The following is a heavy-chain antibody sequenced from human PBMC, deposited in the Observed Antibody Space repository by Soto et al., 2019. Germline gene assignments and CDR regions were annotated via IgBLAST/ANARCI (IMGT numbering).Heavy chain of an antibody. Sequence: QVHLVQSGAEVKKPGSSVKVSCKAAGGTFSTYTLIWVRQAPGQGLEWMGRIIPMLTVRNSAQKFQGRVTLTSDQSTSTAFIELTSLRSDATAVYYCSIGSWTAETFDVRCQGTMVTVSS. J-gene: IGHJ3*01. V-gene: IGHV1-69*02. D-gene: IGHD2-2*01. CDR3: SIGSWTAETFDV. CDR2: IIPMLTVR. CDR1: GGTFSTYT.